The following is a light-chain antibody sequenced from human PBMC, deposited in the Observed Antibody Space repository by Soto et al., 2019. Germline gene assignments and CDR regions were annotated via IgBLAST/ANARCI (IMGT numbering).Light chain of an antibody. V-gene: IGLV2-11*01. CDR3: CSSAGRYTYV. J-gene: IGLJ1*01. CDR2: DVS. CDR1: SSDVGGYNY. Sequence: SALTQPRSVSGSPGQAVTISCNGASSDVGGYNYVSWYQQHPGKAPKLMIYDVSKRPSGVPDRFSGSKSGNTASLTISGLQTEDEADYYCCSSAGRYTYVFGTGTKVTVL.